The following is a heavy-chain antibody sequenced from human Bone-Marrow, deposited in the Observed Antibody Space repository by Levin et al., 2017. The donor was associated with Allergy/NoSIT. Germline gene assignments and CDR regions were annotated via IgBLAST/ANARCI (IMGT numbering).Heavy chain of an antibody. V-gene: IGHV3-30-3*01. CDR2: ISYDGSKK. J-gene: IGHJ4*02. Sequence: LSLTCAASGFTFSSFTMHWVRQAPGKGLEWVAAISYDGSKKYFADSVRGRFTISRDNSKNMLYLQMNTLRAEDTAVYYCARPFSSLVARFDFWGQGTLVTVSS. CDR3: ARPFSSLVARFDF. CDR1: GFTFSSFT. D-gene: IGHD2-2*01.